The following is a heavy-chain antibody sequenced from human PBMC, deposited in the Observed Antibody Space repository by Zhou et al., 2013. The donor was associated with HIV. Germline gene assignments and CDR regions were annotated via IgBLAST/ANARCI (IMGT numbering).Heavy chain of an antibody. D-gene: IGHD2-15*01. CDR3: ARGLSRYCSGGSCPRGGRFDP. CDR2: MNPNSGNT. CDR1: GYTFTSYD. Sequence: QVQLVQSGAEVKKPGASVKVSCKASGYTFTSYDINWVRQATGQGLEWMGWMNPNSGNTGYAQKFQGRVTMTRNTSISTAYMELSSLRSEDTAVYYCARGLSRYCSGGSCPRGGRFDPVGPREPWSTVSS. J-gene: IGHJ5*02. V-gene: IGHV1-8*01.